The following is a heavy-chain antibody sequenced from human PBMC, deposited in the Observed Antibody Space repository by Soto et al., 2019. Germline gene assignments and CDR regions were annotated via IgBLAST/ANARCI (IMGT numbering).Heavy chain of an antibody. D-gene: IGHD2-2*02. CDR1: GYSFTSYW. CDR3: ARHRYCSSTSCYKYYYYGMDV. V-gene: IGHV5-51*01. Sequence: GESLKISCKGSGYSFTSYWVGWVRQMPGKGLEWMGIIYPGDSDTRYSPSFQGQVTISADKSISTAYLQWSSLKASDTAMYYCARHRYCSSTSCYKYYYYGMDVWGQGTTVTAP. CDR2: IYPGDSDT. J-gene: IGHJ6*02.